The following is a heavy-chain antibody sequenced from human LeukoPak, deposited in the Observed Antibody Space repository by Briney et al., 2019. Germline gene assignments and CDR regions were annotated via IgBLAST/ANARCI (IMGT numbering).Heavy chain of an antibody. Sequence: GESLKISCKGSGYSFTSYWIGLVRQMAGKSLEWMGIIYPCDSDTRYSPSFQGQVTISADKSISTAYLQWSSLKASDTAMYYCARLRGPTRQAFDIWGQGTMVTVSS. CDR1: GYSFTSYW. CDR3: ARLRGPTRQAFDI. D-gene: IGHD6-25*01. CDR2: IYPCDSDT. J-gene: IGHJ3*02. V-gene: IGHV5-51*01.